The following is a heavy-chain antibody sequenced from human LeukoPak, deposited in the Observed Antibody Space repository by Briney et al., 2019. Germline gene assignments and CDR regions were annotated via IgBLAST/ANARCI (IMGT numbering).Heavy chain of an antibody. J-gene: IGHJ3*02. D-gene: IGHD2-21*02. CDR2: IYYGRTT. Sequence: SETLSLTCTVSGGSISSYYWSWIRQPPGRGLEWIGYIYYGRTTNYNPSLKSRVAMSVDKSKNQFSLKLSSVTAADMAVYYCASGYCGGDCPYHAFDIWGQGTMVTVSS. CDR1: GGSISSYY. V-gene: IGHV4-59*13. CDR3: ASGYCGGDCPYHAFDI.